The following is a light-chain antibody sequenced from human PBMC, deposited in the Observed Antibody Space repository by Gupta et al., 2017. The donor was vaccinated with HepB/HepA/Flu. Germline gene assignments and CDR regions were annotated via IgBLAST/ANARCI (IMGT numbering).Light chain of an antibody. CDR1: SSNIGAGYD. J-gene: IGLJ3*02. Sequence: QSVLTQPPSVSGAPGQRVTISCTGSSSNIGAGYDVHWYQQLPGTAPKLLIYGNSNRPSGVPDRFSGSKSGTSASLAIHGLQAEDEADYYCQSYDSSLSGSWVFGGGTKLTVL. CDR3: QSYDSSLSGSWV. V-gene: IGLV1-40*01. CDR2: GNS.